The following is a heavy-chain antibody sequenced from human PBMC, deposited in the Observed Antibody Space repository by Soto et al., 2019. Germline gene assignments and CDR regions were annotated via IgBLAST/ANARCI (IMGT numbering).Heavy chain of an antibody. J-gene: IGHJ4*02. D-gene: IGHD3-3*01. V-gene: IGHV3-66*01. CDR3: ARDTFGGAYDFCH. CDR1: GFSVSNLY. Sequence: EVQLVGSGGALVQPRGSLRISCAASGFSVSNLYMTWIRQAPGIGLECVSVISSSGTAYYADSVKGRFTISIDSSKNTLFLQMHSLRAEDTAVYHCARDTFGGAYDFCHGGQGTLVTVSS. CDR2: ISSSGTA.